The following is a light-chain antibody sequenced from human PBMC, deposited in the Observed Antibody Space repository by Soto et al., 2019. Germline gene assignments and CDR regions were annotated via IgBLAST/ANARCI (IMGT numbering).Light chain of an antibody. Sequence: EIVLTQSPGTLSLSPGERATLSCRASQSVSSSNLAWYQQKPGQAPRLLIYGASTRATGIPDRFSGSGSGTDFTLTISRLEPEDFAVYFCQQYGNSPSYTFGQGTKLEIK. CDR1: QSVSSSN. CDR3: QQYGNSPSYT. CDR2: GAS. V-gene: IGKV3-20*01. J-gene: IGKJ2*01.